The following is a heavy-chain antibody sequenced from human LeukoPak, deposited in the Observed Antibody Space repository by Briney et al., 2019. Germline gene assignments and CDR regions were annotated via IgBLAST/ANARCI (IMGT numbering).Heavy chain of an antibody. Sequence: SETLSLTCAVSSDSISGANWWTWVRPPPGKGLEWSGEIYHSGSANYNPSLKSRVTISVDKSKNQFSRRLGSVTAADTAVYYCARLWGTFVKWGRGSLVSVCS. V-gene: IGHV4-4*02. CDR1: SDSISGANW. CDR2: IYHSGSA. J-gene: IGHJ4*02. D-gene: IGHD7-27*01. CDR3: ARLWGTFVK.